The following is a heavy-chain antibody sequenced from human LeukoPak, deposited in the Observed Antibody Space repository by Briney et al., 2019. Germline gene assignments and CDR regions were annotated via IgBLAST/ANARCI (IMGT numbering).Heavy chain of an antibody. Sequence: GGTLRLSCAASGFTFSSYWMSWVRQAPGKGLEWVVNIKQDGREKYYVDSVKGRFTISRDNAKNSLYLQMNSLRAEDTAVYYCARQQSITIFGVVIPHGYYYMDVWGKGTTVTVSS. CDR3: ARQQSITIFGVVIPHGYYYMDV. V-gene: IGHV3-7*01. D-gene: IGHD3-3*01. CDR2: IKQDGREK. CDR1: GFTFSSYW. J-gene: IGHJ6*03.